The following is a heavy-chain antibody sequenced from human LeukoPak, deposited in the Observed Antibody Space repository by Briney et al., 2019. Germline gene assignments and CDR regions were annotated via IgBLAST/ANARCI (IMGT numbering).Heavy chain of an antibody. J-gene: IGHJ4*02. Sequence: GESLRISCKGSGYSFTNYWIGWVRQMPGKGLEWMGIYSPSFQGQVTISADKSISTAYLQWSSLKASDTAMYCCATYSSGWGAFDYWGQGTLVTVSS. D-gene: IGHD6-19*01. CDR3: ATYSSGWGAFDY. V-gene: IGHV5-51*01. CDR1: GYSFTNYW.